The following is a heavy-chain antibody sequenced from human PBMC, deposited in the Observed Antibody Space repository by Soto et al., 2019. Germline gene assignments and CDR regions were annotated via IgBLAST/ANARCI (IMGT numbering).Heavy chain of an antibody. V-gene: IGHV3-7*01. Sequence: GGSLRLSCAASGFTFNSYLMNWVRQAPGKGLEWVANIKQDGSEKYYVDSVKGRFTISRDNAKNSLFLQMNSLRAEDTAVYYCARDRSSLDAFDIWGQGTMVTVSS. CDR1: GFTFNSYL. CDR2: IKQDGSEK. CDR3: ARDRSSLDAFDI. J-gene: IGHJ3*02. D-gene: IGHD6-13*01.